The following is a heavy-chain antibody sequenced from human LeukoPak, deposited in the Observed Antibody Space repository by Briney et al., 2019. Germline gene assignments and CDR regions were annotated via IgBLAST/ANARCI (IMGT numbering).Heavy chain of an antibody. J-gene: IGHJ3*02. CDR1: GGSISSSSYY. CDR3: ARQPGLAAFDI. V-gene: IGHV4-39*01. Sequence: PSETLSLTCTVSGGSISSSSYYWGWIRQPPGRGLEWVGSIYYSGRTYYNPSLQSRVTISVDTSKDQFSLKLDSVTAADTAVFYCARQPGLAAFDIWGQGTLATVSS. CDR2: IYYSGRT.